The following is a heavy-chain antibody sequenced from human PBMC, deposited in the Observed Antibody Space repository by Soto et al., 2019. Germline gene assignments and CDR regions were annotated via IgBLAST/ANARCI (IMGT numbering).Heavy chain of an antibody. D-gene: IGHD6-19*01. J-gene: IGHJ4*02. CDR1: GFTFSNAW. CDR3: TTDRRSGWNWGLPYFDY. Sequence: EVQLVESGGGLVKPGGSLRLSCAASGFTFSNAWMSWVRQAPGKGLEWVGRIKSKTDGGTTDYAAPVKGRFTISRDDSKNTLYLQMNSLKTEDTAVYYCTTDRRSGWNWGLPYFDYWGQGTLVTVSS. CDR2: IKSKTDGGTT. V-gene: IGHV3-15*01.